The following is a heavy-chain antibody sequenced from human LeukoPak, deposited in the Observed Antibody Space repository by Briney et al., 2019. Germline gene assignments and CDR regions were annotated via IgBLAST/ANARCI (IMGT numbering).Heavy chain of an antibody. CDR2: ISSSSSYI. CDR1: GFTFSSYY. Sequence: PGGSLRLSCAASGFTFSSYYMNWVRQAPGKGLEWVSSISSSSSYIYYADSVKGRFTISRDNAKNSLYLQMNSLRAEDTAVYYCARGGIYYASSGYPDDAFDIWGQGTMVTVSS. J-gene: IGHJ3*02. V-gene: IGHV3-21*01. D-gene: IGHD3-22*01. CDR3: ARGGIYYASSGYPDDAFDI.